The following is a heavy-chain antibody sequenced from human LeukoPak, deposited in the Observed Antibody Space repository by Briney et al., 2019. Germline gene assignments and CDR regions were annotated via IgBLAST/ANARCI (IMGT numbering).Heavy chain of an antibody. V-gene: IGHV1-69*05. CDR1: GGTFSSYA. CDR2: IIPIFGTA. J-gene: IGHJ5*02. CDR3: ARGRAATQYRWFDP. Sequence: ASVKVSCKASGGTFSSYAISWVRQAPGQGLEWMGRIIPIFGTANYAQKFQGRVTITTDESTSTAYMELRSLRSDDTAVYYCARGRAATQYRWFDPWGQGTLVTVSS. D-gene: IGHD6-13*01.